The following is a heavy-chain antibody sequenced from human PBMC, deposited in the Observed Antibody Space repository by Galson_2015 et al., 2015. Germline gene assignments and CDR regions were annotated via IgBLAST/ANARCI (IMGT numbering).Heavy chain of an antibody. J-gene: IGHJ4*02. D-gene: IGHD2-8*01. Sequence: SLRLSCAASGFTFSSKAITWVRQAPGKGLERGSQIKGSCGNTYYSNPVKGRFTISRENSKETRYPQMNSPKAEDNAVYYCAKTGQYDSFDYCGQGTLVTVSS. V-gene: IGHV3-23*01. CDR1: GFTFSSKA. CDR2: IKGSCGNT. CDR3: AKTGQYDSFDY.